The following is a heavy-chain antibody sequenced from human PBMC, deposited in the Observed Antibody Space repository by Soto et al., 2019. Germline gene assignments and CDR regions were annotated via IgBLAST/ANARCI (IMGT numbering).Heavy chain of an antibody. J-gene: IGHJ4*02. V-gene: IGHV4-39*01. D-gene: IGHD3-10*01. CDR3: ATLWFGAADY. CDR1: GGSISRSSYY. Sequence: QLQLQESGPGLVKPSETLSLTCTVSGGSISRSSYYWGWIRQPPGKGLEWIGSIYYSGSTHYNPSLKSRVTISGGTSKNQFSLKLSSVTAADTAVYYCATLWFGAADYWGQGTLVTVSS. CDR2: IYYSGST.